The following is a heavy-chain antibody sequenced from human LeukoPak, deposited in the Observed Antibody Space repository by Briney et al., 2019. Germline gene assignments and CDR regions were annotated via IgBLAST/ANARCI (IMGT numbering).Heavy chain of an antibody. CDR1: GYTFTRYY. V-gene: IGHV1-8*01. CDR2: MNPNSGNT. CDR3: ARRDYYGSGSYPYYYHNYMDV. J-gene: IGHJ6*03. D-gene: IGHD3-10*01. Sequence: ASVKVSCKASGYTFTRYYMHWVRQATGQGLEWMGWMNPNSGNTGYAQKFQGRVTMTRNTSISTAYMELSSLRSEDTAVYYCARRDYYGSGSYPYYYHNYMDVWGKGTTLTISS.